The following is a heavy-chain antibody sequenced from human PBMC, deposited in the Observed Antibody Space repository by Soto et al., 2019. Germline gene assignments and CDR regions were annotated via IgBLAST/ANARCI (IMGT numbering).Heavy chain of an antibody. CDR2: IYYSGSH. D-gene: IGHD3-22*01. CDR1: GGSISSSSDY. Sequence: PSETLSLACTVSGGSISSSSDYWCCIRQPPGEGMEWFWCIYYSGSHSYIPSLKSRVTISVDTSKNQFSLMLSSVTAADTAVYYCARHPVAGDYDSSGYYLDAFAIRGQGTMVTVSS. J-gene: IGHJ3*02. CDR3: ARHPVAGDYDSSGYYLDAFAI. V-gene: IGHV4-39*01.